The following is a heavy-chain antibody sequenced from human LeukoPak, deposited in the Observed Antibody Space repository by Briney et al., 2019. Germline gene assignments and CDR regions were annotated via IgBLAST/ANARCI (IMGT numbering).Heavy chain of an antibody. CDR1: GGSISSYY. CDR3: ARDTYYYGSGSFDY. V-gene: IGHV4-59*01. D-gene: IGHD3-10*01. Sequence: SETLSLTCTVSGGSISSYYWSWIWQPPGKGLEWIGYIYYSGSTNYNPSLKSRVTISVDTSKNQFSLKLSSVTAADTAVYYCARDTYYYGSGSFDYWGQGTLVTVSS. CDR2: IYYSGST. J-gene: IGHJ4*02.